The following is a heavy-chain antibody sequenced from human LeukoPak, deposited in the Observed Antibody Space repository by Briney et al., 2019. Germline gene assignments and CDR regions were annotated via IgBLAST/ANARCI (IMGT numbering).Heavy chain of an antibody. D-gene: IGHD6-13*01. J-gene: IGHJ4*02. CDR3: ARDRIAAVVFDY. Sequence: ASVKVSCKASGYTFTSYDINWVRQATGQGLEWMGWMNPNSGNTGYAQKFQGRVTMTRNTSISTAYMELSRLRSDDTAVYYCARDRIAAVVFDYWGQGTLVTVSS. CDR1: GYTFTSYD. CDR2: MNPNSGNT. V-gene: IGHV1-8*01.